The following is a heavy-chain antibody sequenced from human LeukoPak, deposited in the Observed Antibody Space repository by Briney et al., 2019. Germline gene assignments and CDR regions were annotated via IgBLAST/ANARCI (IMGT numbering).Heavy chain of an antibody. CDR1: GGTFSSYA. J-gene: IGHJ5*02. D-gene: IGHD1-26*01. CDR3: ARPGPIVGATEDWFDP. CDR2: IIPILGIA. Sequence: SVKVSCKASGGTFSSYAISWVRQAPGQGLEWMGRIIPILGIANYAQKFQGRVTITADKSTSTAYMELSSLRSEDTAVYYCARPGPIVGATEDWFDPWGQGTLVTVSS. V-gene: IGHV1-69*04.